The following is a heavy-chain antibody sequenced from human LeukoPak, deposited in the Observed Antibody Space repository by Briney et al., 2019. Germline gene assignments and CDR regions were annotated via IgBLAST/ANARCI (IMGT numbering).Heavy chain of an antibody. D-gene: IGHD6-19*01. V-gene: IGHV3-23*01. CDR2: ISGSGGST. CDR3: AKRSVSSGFYYYFDY. Sequence: PGGSLRLSCVASGFTFSTNAMSWVRQAPGKGPEWVSAISGSGGSTSYADSVKGRFTISRDNSKNTLFLQINSLRAEDTAVYYCAKRSVSSGFYYYFDYWGQGTLVTVSS. J-gene: IGHJ4*02. CDR1: GFTFSTNA.